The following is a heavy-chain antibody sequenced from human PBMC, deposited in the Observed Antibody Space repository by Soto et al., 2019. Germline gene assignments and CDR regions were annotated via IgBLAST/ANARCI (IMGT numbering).Heavy chain of an antibody. CDR2: INPKSGGT. Sequence: ASGKVSCVASGYTFHGNYLHWLRQAPGQRPEWMGWINPKSGGTNFPQRFLGRVTMTRDTSLSTAYMELNRLTSDDTAVYYCARGERGVPTAAYFYGLDVWGQGTTVTV. J-gene: IGHJ6*02. CDR1: GYTFHGNY. V-gene: IGHV1-2*02. D-gene: IGHD1-1*01. CDR3: ARGERGVPTAAYFYGLDV.